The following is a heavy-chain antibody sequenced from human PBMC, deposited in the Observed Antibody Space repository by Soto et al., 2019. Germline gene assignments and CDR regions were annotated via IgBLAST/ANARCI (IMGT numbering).Heavy chain of an antibody. D-gene: IGHD5-12*01. J-gene: IGHJ6*02. Sequence: QVQLQESGPGLVKPSQTLSLTCTVSGGFIESGYYWSWIRQLPGKGREWIGYIYYSGNTYFNPSLKIRVSMSVVTSKNQFSLKLSSVTAADTAVYYCVREEGYSGHDLGYYYGMDVWGQGTTVTDSS. V-gene: IGHV4-31*03. CDR2: IYYSGNT. CDR1: GGFIESGYY. CDR3: VREEGYSGHDLGYYYGMDV.